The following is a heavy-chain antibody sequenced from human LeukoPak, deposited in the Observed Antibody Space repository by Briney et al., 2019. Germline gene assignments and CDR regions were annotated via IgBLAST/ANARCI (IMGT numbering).Heavy chain of an antibody. D-gene: IGHD4-17*01. CDR2: TNPNSGST. J-gene: IGHJ3*02. V-gene: IGHV1-2*02. Sequence: ASVKVSCKASGYTFTGYYMHLVRQAPGPGLEWIGLTNPNSGSTNYAPKFQGRVTMTRETSVSPGYMELRRLRSDDTAVYYCATEAVTSDAFEIWGQGTIGTVSS. CDR3: ATEAVTSDAFEI. CDR1: GYTFTGYY.